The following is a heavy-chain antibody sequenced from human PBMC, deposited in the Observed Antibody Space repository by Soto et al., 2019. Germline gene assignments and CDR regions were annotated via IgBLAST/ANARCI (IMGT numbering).Heavy chain of an antibody. CDR1: GFVFTDYW. CDR3: AKLPPRAQSRGRYYFDY. J-gene: IGHJ4*02. Sequence: LGESLKISCKASGFVFTDYWSGWLRQMPGKGLEWMGIIFPDDSDIKYSTSFQGQVIISADRSITTVYLQMSSLKASDTAIYYCAKLPPRAQSRGRYYFDYWGQGTPVTVSS. D-gene: IGHD3-10*01. V-gene: IGHV5-51*01. CDR2: IFPDDSDI.